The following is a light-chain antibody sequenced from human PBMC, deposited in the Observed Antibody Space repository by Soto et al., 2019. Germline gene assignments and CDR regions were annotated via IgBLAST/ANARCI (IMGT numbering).Light chain of an antibody. V-gene: IGKV1-27*01. CDR2: AAS. Sequence: DIQMTQSPSSLSASVGDRVTITCRASQDIRDYLVWYQQRPGKVPTLLIYAASTLQSGVPSRFSGSGYGTEFTLTISSLQSEDVATYYCQKYGGAPHTFGPGTKVDLK. J-gene: IGKJ3*01. CDR3: QKYGGAPHT. CDR1: QDIRDY.